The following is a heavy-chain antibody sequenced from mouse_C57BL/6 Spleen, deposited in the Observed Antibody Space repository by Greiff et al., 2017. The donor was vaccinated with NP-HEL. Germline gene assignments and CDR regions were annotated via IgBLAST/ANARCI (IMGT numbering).Heavy chain of an antibody. CDR2: INPNNGGT. V-gene: IGHV1-26*01. J-gene: IGHJ3*01. CDR3: ARGDSPEFAY. CDR1: GYTFTDYY. Sequence: EVQLQQSGPELVKPGASVKISCKASGYTFTDYYMNWVKQSHGKSLEWIGDINPNNGGTSYNQKFKGKATLTVDKSSSTAYMELRSLTSEDSAVYYCARGDSPEFAYWGQGTLVTVSA.